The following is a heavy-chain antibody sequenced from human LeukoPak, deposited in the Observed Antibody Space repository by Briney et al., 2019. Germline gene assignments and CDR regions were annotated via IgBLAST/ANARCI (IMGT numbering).Heavy chain of an antibody. CDR1: GFTFSSYA. D-gene: IGHD2-15*01. CDR3: AKDGVLGYCSGGSCYSDY. J-gene: IGHJ4*02. CDR2: ISGSGGST. V-gene: IGHV3-23*01. Sequence: GGSLRLSCAASGFTFSSYAMTWVRQAPGKGLEWVSAISGSGGSTYYADSVKGRFTISRDNPKNTLYLQMNSLRAEDTAVYYCAKDGVLGYCSGGSCYSDYWGQGTLVTVSS.